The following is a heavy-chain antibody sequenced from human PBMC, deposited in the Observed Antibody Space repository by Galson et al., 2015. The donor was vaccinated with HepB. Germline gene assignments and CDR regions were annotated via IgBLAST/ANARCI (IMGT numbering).Heavy chain of an antibody. V-gene: IGHV3-30*03. J-gene: IGHJ4*02. CDR3: ATSPGGVDY. CDR1: GFTFSSYG. Sequence: SLRLSCAASGFTFSSYGMHWVRQAPGKGLEWVAVISYGGSNKYYADSVKGRFTISRDNSKNTLYLQMNSLRAEDTAVYYCATSPGGVDYWGQGTLVTVSS. CDR2: ISYGGSNK. D-gene: IGHD3-16*01.